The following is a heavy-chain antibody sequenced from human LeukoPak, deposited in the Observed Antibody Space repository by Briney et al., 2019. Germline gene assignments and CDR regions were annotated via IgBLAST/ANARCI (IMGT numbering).Heavy chain of an antibody. D-gene: IGHD3-3*01. Sequence: TSETLSLTCTVSGGSISSYYWSWIRQPAGKGLEWIGRIYTSGSTNYNPSLKSRVTMSVDTSKNQFSLKLSSVTAADTAVYYCARVRRLTIFGVVTHNWFDPWGQGTLVTVSS. J-gene: IGHJ5*02. CDR2: IYTSGST. CDR1: GGSISSYY. V-gene: IGHV4-4*07. CDR3: ARVRRLTIFGVVTHNWFDP.